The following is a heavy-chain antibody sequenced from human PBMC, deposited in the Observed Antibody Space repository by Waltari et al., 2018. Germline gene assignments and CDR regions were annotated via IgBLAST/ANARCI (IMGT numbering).Heavy chain of an antibody. D-gene: IGHD6-19*01. V-gene: IGHV1-3*01. Sequence: QVQLVQSGAEVKKPGASVKVSCKASGYTFPNYAMHWVRQAPGQRLEWRGWINAGNADTKYSQNFQGRVSITRDTSASTAYMELSSLTSEDTAIYYCAGQQWPGDRPYFDYWGQGTLVTVSS. CDR1: GYTFPNYA. CDR3: AGQQWPGDRPYFDY. CDR2: INAGNADT. J-gene: IGHJ4*02.